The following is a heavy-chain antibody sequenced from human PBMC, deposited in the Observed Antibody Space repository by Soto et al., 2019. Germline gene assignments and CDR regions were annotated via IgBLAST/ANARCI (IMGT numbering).Heavy chain of an antibody. CDR1: GGSISSYY. D-gene: IGHD5-18*01. CDR3: ARLSGRGYSYGPQFDY. Sequence: TSETLSLTCTVSGGSISSYYWSWIRQPPGKGLEWIGYIYYSGSTNYNPSLKSRVTISVDTSKNQFSLKLSSVTAADTAVYYCARLSGRGYSYGPQFDYWGQGTLVTVSS. V-gene: IGHV4-59*08. CDR2: IYYSGST. J-gene: IGHJ4*02.